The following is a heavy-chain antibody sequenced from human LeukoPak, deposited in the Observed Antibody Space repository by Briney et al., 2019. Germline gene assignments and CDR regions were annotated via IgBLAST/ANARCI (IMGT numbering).Heavy chain of an antibody. D-gene: IGHD6-6*01. CDR2: ISYDGSNK. CDR3: ARDHGRYSSSSDAFDI. J-gene: IGHJ3*02. V-gene: IGHV3-30*04. CDR1: GFTFSSYA. Sequence: GGSLRLSCAASGFTFSSYAMHWVRQAPGKGLEWVAVISYDGSNKYYADSVKGRFTISRDNSKNTLYLQMNSLRAEDTAVYYSARDHGRYSSSSDAFDIWGQGTMVTVSS.